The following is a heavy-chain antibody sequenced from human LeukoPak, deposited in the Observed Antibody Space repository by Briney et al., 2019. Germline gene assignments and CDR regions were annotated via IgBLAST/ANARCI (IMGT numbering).Heavy chain of an antibody. CDR3: TTTRMVRGVIIAYFDY. V-gene: IGHV3-15*01. J-gene: IGHJ4*02. CDR1: GFTFGNAW. CDR2: IKSKTDGGTT. D-gene: IGHD3-10*01. Sequence: GGSLRLSCAASGFTFGNAWMSWVRQAPGKGLEWVGRIKSKTDGGTTDYAAPVKGRFTISRDDSKNTLYLQMNSLKTEDTAVYYCTTTRMVRGVIIAYFDYWGQGTLVTVSS.